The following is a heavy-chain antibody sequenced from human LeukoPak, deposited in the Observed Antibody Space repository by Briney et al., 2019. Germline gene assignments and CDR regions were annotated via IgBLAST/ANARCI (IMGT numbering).Heavy chain of an antibody. V-gene: IGHV5-51*01. CDR3: ARTPLAAAGYNWFDP. CDR2: IYPGDSDT. D-gene: IGHD6-13*01. Sequence: GESLQISCKGSGYSFTSYWIGWVRQLPGKGLEWMGIIYPGDSDTRYSPSFQGQVTISADKSISTAYLQWSSLKASDAAMYYCARTPLAAAGYNWFDPWGQGTLVTVSS. CDR1: GYSFTSYW. J-gene: IGHJ5*02.